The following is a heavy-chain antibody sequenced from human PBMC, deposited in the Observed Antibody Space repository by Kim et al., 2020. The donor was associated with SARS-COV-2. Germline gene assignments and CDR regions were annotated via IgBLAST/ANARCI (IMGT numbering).Heavy chain of an antibody. CDR1: GGSISSYY. V-gene: IGHV4-59*01. J-gene: IGHJ6*02. D-gene: IGHD3-10*01. CDR3: ARDLWGGNGSGSYHYYYYFGMGV. CDR2: IYYSGST. Sequence: SETLSLTCTVSGGSISSYYWSWIRQPPGKGLEWIGYIYYSGSTNYNPSLKSRVTISVDTSKNQFSLKLSSVTAADTAVYYCARDLWGGNGSGSYHYYYYFGMGVWGQGTTVTVSS.